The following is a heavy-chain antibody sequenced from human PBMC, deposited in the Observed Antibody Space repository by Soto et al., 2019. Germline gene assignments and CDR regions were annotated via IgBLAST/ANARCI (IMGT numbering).Heavy chain of an antibody. CDR3: ARDPRAVAGTLDY. Sequence: TGGSLRLSCAASGFTFSSYGMHWVRQAPGKGLEWVAVISYDGSNKYYADSVKGRFTISRDNSKNTLYLQMNSLRAEDTAVYYCARDPRAVAGTLDYWGQGTLVTVSS. V-gene: IGHV3-30*03. D-gene: IGHD6-19*01. CDR2: ISYDGSNK. CDR1: GFTFSSYG. J-gene: IGHJ4*02.